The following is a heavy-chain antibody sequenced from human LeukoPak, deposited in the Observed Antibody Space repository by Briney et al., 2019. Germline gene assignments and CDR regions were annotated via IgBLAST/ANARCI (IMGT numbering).Heavy chain of an antibody. D-gene: IGHD6-13*01. CDR3: ARDRGSSSWYYFDY. V-gene: IGHV3-7*01. J-gene: IGHJ4*02. CDR1: GFTFSSHW. CDR2: INKDGSEQ. Sequence: GGSLRLSCAASGFTFSSHWMTWVRQAPGKGPEWVASINKDGSEQYYVDSVKGRFTISRDNSKNTLYLQMNSLRAEDTAVYYCARDRGSSSWYYFDYWGQGTLVTVSS.